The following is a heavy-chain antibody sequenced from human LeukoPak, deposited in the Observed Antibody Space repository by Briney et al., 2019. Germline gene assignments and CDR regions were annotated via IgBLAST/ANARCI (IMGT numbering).Heavy chain of an antibody. Sequence: SETLSLTCTVSGGSISSGSYYWSWIRQPAGKGLEWIGRIYTSGSTNYNPSLKSRVTISVDTSKNQFSLKLSSVTAADTAVYYCARGRYSGSYYRTYYFDYWGQGTLVTVSS. V-gene: IGHV4-61*02. D-gene: IGHD1-26*01. CDR3: ARGRYSGSYYRTYYFDY. CDR2: IYTSGST. CDR1: GGSISSGSYY. J-gene: IGHJ4*02.